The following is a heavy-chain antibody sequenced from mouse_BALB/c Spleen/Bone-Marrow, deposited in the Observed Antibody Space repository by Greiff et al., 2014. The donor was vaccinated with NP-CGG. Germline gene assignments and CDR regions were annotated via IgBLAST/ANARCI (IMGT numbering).Heavy chain of an antibody. V-gene: IGHV1-9*01. J-gene: IGHJ3*01. CDR1: GYTFSSYW. CDR2: ILPGSGST. CDR3: ARRRISWFAC. Sequence: VQGVGSGAELMKPGASVKISCKATGYTFSSYWIVWGKQRPGHGLEWIGEILPGSGSTNYNEKFKGKATFTAVSSSNPVYKQLRRLTSETSAVYFCARRRISWFACWGQGPLVTVSA.